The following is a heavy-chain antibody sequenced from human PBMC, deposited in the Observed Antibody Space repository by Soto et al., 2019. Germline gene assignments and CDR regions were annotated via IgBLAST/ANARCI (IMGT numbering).Heavy chain of an antibody. D-gene: IGHD3-16*02. CDR3: AKDRGIIVKAGDAFDV. CDR2: ISDSGDRT. CDR1: GFTLSMSA. V-gene: IGHV3-23*01. J-gene: IGHJ3*01. Sequence: EVQLMESGGGLVQPGGSLRLSCAGSGFTLSMSAVSWVRQAPGKGLEWVSYISDSGDRTYYADSVKGRFTISRDRSKNTVSLLMNTLRAEDTALHYCAKDRGIIVKAGDAFDVWGQGTMVTVSS.